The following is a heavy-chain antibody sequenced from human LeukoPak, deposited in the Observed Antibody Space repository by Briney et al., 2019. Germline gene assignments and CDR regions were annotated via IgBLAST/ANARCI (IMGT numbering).Heavy chain of an antibody. CDR2: IQNDASTE. Sequence: GGSLRLSCAVSGFTVSNNYTSWVRQAPGKGLEWVAVIQNDASTENFADSVKGRFTISRDNSKNTVFLQMNSLRVEDTAVYYCARELSQIVWGGLDYGGQGTLVSVSS. D-gene: IGHD2-21*01. CDR1: GFTVSNNY. V-gene: IGHV3-30*03. J-gene: IGHJ4*02. CDR3: ARELSQIVWGGLDY.